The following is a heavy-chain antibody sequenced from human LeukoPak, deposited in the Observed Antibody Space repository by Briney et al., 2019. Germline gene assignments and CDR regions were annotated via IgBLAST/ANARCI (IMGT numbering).Heavy chain of an antibody. CDR3: ASIPPFWSGYYDNWFDP. J-gene: IGHJ5*02. CDR2: IYYSGST. Sequence: PSETLSLTCTVSGDSIRSSSYYWGWIRQPPGKGLEWIGSIYYSGSTYYNPSLKSRVTISVDTSKNQFSLKLSSVTAADTAVYYCASIPPFWSGYYDNWFDPWGQGTLVTVSS. CDR1: GDSIRSSSYY. V-gene: IGHV4-39*01. D-gene: IGHD3-3*01.